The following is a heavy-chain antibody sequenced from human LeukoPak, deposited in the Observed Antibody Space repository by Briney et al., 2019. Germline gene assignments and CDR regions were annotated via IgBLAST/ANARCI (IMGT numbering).Heavy chain of an antibody. V-gene: IGHV3-30*18. Sequence: GRSLRLSCPASGFTFRSYGMHWVRQAPGKGREWVAAISYDGTNKYSVDSVKGRFTTSRDNSKNTLYLQMNRPGPEDTAVYYCAKDRFSYASGNTDYWGQGTLVTVSS. D-gene: IGHD3-10*01. J-gene: IGHJ4*02. CDR1: GFTFRSYG. CDR3: AKDRFSYASGNTDY. CDR2: ISYDGTNK.